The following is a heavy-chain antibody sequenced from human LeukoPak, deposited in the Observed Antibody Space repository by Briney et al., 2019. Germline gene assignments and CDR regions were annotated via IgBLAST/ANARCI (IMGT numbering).Heavy chain of an antibody. CDR1: GYTFTGYY. CDR3: AREEKPLGSGSYYNWFDP. J-gene: IGHJ5*02. Sequence: ASVKVSCKASGYTFTGYYMHWVRQAPGQGLAWMGWINPNSGGTNYAQKFQGRVTMTRDTSISTAYMELSRLRSDDTAVYYCAREEKPLGSGSYYNWFDPWGQGTLVTVSS. CDR2: INPNSGGT. D-gene: IGHD3-10*01. V-gene: IGHV1-2*02.